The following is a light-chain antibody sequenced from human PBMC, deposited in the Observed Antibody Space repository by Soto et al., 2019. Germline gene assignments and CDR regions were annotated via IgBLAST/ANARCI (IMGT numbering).Light chain of an antibody. CDR2: KAS. J-gene: IGKJ5*01. CDR3: QQHNDYPIT. CDR1: QSISDW. Sequence: DIQMTQSPSTLSASVGDRVTITCRASQSISDWLAWYQQKPGKAPYLLIYKASNFESGVPSRFSGSGSGTEFTLTISSLQPDDFATYYCQQHNDYPITFGQGTRLE. V-gene: IGKV1-5*03.